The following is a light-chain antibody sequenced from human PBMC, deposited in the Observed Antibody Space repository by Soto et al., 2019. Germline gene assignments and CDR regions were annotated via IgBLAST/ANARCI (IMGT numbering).Light chain of an antibody. CDR1: QSVSSY. CDR3: QLRSNWPLT. Sequence: EIVLTQSPATLSLSPGERATLSCRASQSVSSYLAWYQQKPGQAPRLLIYDASNRATGIPARFSGSGSGTDFTLTISSLELEDFAVYYCQLRSNWPLTFGPGTKVDVK. J-gene: IGKJ3*01. CDR2: DAS. V-gene: IGKV3-11*01.